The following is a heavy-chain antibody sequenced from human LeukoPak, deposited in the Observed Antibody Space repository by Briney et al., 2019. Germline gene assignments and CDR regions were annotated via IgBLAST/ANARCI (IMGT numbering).Heavy chain of an antibody. CDR2: IYTSGST. Sequence: SETLSLTCTVSGGSISSYYWSWIRQPAGKGLEWIGRIYTSGSTNYNPSLKSRVTMSVDTSKNQFSLKLSSVTAADTAVYYCARDSYTMVRGVILETYYYYMDVWGKGTTVTISS. J-gene: IGHJ6*03. D-gene: IGHD3-10*01. V-gene: IGHV4-4*07. CDR3: ARDSYTMVRGVILETYYYYMDV. CDR1: GGSISSYY.